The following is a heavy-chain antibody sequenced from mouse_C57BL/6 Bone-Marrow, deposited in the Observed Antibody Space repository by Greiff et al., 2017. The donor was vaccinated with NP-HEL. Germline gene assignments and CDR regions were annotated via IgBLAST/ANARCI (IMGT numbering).Heavy chain of an antibody. D-gene: IGHD2-2*01. J-gene: IGHJ2*01. CDR3: AREGCGYDVDD. CDR1: GFTFSSYA. Sequence: EVKLVESGGGLVKPGGSLKLSCAASGFTFSSYAMSWVRQTPEKGLEWVATISGGGSYTYYPDTVKGRFTISRDNAKNNLYLQMTNLKSEDTAMFYCAREGCGYDVDDGGEGTTLTVSS. CDR2: ISGGGSYT. V-gene: IGHV5-4*03.